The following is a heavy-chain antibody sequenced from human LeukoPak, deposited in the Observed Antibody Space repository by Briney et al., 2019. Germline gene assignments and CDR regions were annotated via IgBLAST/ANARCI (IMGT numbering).Heavy chain of an antibody. Sequence: GGSLRLSCAASGFTFCSYEMNWVRQAPGKGLEWVSYISSSGSTVYYADSVKGRFTISRDNSKNTLYLQMNSLRAEDTAVYYCAKDGDTMSGTYYYDMDVWGKGTTVTIS. J-gene: IGHJ6*03. CDR3: AKDGDTMSGTYYYDMDV. CDR2: ISSSGSTV. V-gene: IGHV3-48*03. CDR1: GFTFCSYE. D-gene: IGHD1-26*01.